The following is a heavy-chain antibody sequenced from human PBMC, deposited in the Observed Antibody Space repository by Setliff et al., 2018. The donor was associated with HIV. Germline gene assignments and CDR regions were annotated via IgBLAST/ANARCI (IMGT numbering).Heavy chain of an antibody. Sequence: PSETLSLTCNVSAASVGTGAYYWSWIRQSPGKGLEWLGYLYYSGSIDYNPSLKPRVSISIDMSKNQFSLKMSSVTAADTSVYFCARGLRTSLVFFDSWGQGILVTVSS. CDR1: AASVGTGAYY. V-gene: IGHV4-61*08. CDR2: LYYSGSI. J-gene: IGHJ4*02. D-gene: IGHD2-8*01. CDR3: ARGLRTSLVFFDS.